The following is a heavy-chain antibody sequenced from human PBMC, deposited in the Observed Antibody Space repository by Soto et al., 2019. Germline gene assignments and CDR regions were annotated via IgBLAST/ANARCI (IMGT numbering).Heavy chain of an antibody. D-gene: IGHD1-26*01. Sequence: QVQLQQWGAGLLKPSETLSLTCAVYGGSFSAYYWSWIRQPPGKGLEWIGEINHSGNTNYNPSLKSRVTISVDTSKKHFSLNLKSVTAADTAVYYCARGGERVRGGAHWFDPWGQGTLVTVSS. V-gene: IGHV4-34*01. CDR1: GGSFSAYY. CDR2: INHSGNT. J-gene: IGHJ5*02. CDR3: ARGGERVRGGAHWFDP.